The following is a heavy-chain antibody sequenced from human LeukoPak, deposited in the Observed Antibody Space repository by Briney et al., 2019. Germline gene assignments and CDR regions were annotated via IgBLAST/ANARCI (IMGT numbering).Heavy chain of an antibody. CDR3: ARISTVSATTPDY. J-gene: IGHJ4*02. CDR2: IYFSGST. Sequence: PSETLSLTCTVSGGSISSGGYYWGWIRQPPGTGLEWIGSIYFSGSTYYNPSLKSRVTMSVDTSKNQFSLKMTSLTAADTAMYQCARISTVSATTPDYWGQGTLVTVSS. V-gene: IGHV4-39*01. CDR1: GGSISSGGYY. D-gene: IGHD3-3*02.